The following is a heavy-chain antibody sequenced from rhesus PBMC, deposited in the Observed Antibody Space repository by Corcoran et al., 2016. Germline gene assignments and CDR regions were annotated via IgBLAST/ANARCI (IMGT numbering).Heavy chain of an antibody. CDR3: ARDRRYSGYRAYFDY. CDR2: IGGRSGNT. J-gene: IGHJ4*01. V-gene: IGHV4-165*01. D-gene: IGHD5-24*01. Sequence: QVQLQESGPGLVKPSETLSLTCAASGGSISGYWWGWSRQPPGTGLEWIGYIGGRSGNTSYTPSLKSRVTISTDTSKDQFSLKLSSVTAADTAVYYCARDRRYSGYRAYFDYWGQGVLVTVSS. CDR1: GGSISGYW.